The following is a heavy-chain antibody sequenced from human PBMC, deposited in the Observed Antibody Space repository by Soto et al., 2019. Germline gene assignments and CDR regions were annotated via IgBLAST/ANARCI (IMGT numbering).Heavy chain of an antibody. CDR2: ISGSGGST. D-gene: IGHD3-10*01. J-gene: IGHJ2*01. CDR3: XXXXXXXXVRGHXXXXFDL. Sequence: EVQLLESGGGLVQPGGSLRLSCAASGFTFSSYAMSWVRQAPGKGXEWVSAISGSGGSTYYADSVKGRFTISRDNSKNTXXXXXXXXXXXXXXXXXXXXXXXXXXVRGHXXXXFDLWGRGTLVTVSS. V-gene: IGHV3-23*01. CDR1: GFTFSSYA.